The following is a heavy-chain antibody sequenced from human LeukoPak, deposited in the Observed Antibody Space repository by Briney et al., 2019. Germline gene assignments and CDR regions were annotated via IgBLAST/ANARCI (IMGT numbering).Heavy chain of an antibody. V-gene: IGHV3-23*01. Sequence: GGSPRLSCAASGFTFSSYAMSWVRQAPGKGLEWVSAISGSGGSTYYADSVKGRFTISRDNSKNTLYLQMNSLRAEDTAVYYCAKAHRDYYDSSGYTDYWGQGTLVTVSS. CDR2: ISGSGGST. D-gene: IGHD3-22*01. J-gene: IGHJ4*02. CDR1: GFTFSSYA. CDR3: AKAHRDYYDSSGYTDY.